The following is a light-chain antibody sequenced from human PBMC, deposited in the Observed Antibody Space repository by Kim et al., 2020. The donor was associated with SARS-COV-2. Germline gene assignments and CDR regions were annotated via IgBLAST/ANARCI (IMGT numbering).Light chain of an antibody. J-gene: IGKJ1*01. Sequence: DIKMTQSPSSLSASVGDRVTITCRASQHISSYLNWYQQKPGKPPKLLIYVVSTLHDGVPSRFRGSGSGTEFTLTISSLQPEDFGTYYCQQNFNSPRTFGQGTKLEI. CDR1: QHISSY. CDR2: VVS. CDR3: QQNFNSPRT. V-gene: IGKV1-39*01.